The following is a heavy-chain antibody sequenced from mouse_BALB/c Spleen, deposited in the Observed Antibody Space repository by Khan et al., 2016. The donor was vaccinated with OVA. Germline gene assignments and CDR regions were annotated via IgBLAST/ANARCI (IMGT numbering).Heavy chain of an antibody. CDR2: IWADGST. CDR1: GFSLTGYG. V-gene: IGHV2-6-7*01. J-gene: IGHJ4*01. D-gene: IGHD2-4*01. CDR3: ERDIYYEYGCYSGLEY. Sequence: QVQLQQSGPGLVAPSQSLSITCTVSGFSLTGYGVHWVRQPPGKGLEWLGVIWADGSTDYNSALISRLSISKDNSKSQVFLKMNSLHTDDTARYYWERDIYYEYGCYSGLEYWGQGTSVTVSA.